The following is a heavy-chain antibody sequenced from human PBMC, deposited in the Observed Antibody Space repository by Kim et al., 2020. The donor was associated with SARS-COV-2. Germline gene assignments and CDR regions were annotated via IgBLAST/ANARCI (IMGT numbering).Heavy chain of an antibody. Sequence: TSSTIYYADSVKGRFTISRDNAMNTLFLQVNSLRDEDTAVYYCARGRLEYWGQGTLVTVSS. J-gene: IGHJ4*02. CDR2: TSSTI. V-gene: IGHV3-48*02. CDR3: ARGRLEY.